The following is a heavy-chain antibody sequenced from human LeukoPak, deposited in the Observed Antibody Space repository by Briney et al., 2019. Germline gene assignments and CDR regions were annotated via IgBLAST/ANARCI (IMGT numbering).Heavy chain of an antibody. Sequence: SETLSLTCTVSGGSISSYYWSWLRQPPGKGLEWIGYIYYSGSTKYNPSLKSRVTIRVDTSKNQFSLKLSSVTAADTAVYYCAREDGHYEYNWFDPWGQGTLVTVSS. J-gene: IGHJ5*02. CDR2: IYYSGST. D-gene: IGHD4-17*01. V-gene: IGHV4-59*01. CDR3: AREDGHYEYNWFDP. CDR1: GGSISSYY.